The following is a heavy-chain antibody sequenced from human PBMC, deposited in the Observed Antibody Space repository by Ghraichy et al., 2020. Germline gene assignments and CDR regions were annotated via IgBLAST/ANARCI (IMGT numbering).Heavy chain of an antibody. J-gene: IGHJ4*02. CDR3: AKAKWRLSDCDY. CDR2: ISGSGGST. V-gene: IGHV3-23*01. D-gene: IGHD2/OR15-2a*01. Sequence: GSLRLSCAASGFTFSSYAMSWVRQAPGKGLEWVSAISGSGGSTYYADSVKGRFTISRDNSKNTLYLQMNSLRAEDTAVYYCAKAKWRLSDCDYWGQGTLVTVSS. CDR1: GFTFSSYA.